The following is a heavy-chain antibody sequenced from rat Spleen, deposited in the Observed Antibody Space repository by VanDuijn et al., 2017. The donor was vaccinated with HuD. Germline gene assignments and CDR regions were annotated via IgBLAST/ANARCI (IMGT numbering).Heavy chain of an antibody. CDR1: GFTFNNYW. D-gene: IGHD1-10*01. V-gene: IGHV5-31*01. J-gene: IGHJ2*01. CDR2: ITNTGGSI. CDR3: TSGGVTTRLNWFAY. Sequence: EVQLVESGGGLVQPGRSLKLSCVASGFTFNNYWMTWIRQAPGKGLEWVSSITNTGGSIYYPDSVKGRFVISKDNAKNVGYLQMNNLRSEDTAMYYCTSGGVTTRLNWFAYWGQGVMVTVSS.